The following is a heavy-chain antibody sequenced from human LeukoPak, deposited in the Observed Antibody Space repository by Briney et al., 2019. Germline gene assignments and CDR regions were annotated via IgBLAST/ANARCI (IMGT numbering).Heavy chain of an antibody. D-gene: IGHD4-11*01. CDR1: GYTFTSYY. CDR2: INPSGGST. CDR3: ARGAHTHDYSNYQFDY. V-gene: IGHV1-46*01. Sequence: ASVKVSCKASGYTFTSYYMHWVRQAPGQGLEWMGIINPSGGSTSYAQKFQGRVTMTRDTSTSTVYMELSSLRSEDTAVYYCARGAHTHDYSNYQFDYWGQGTLVTVSS. J-gene: IGHJ4*02.